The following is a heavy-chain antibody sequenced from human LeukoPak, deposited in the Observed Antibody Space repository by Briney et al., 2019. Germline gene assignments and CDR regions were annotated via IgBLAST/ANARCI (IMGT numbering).Heavy chain of an antibody. Sequence: ASVKVSCKASGYTFTSYDINWVRQAPGQGLEWMGWINPNNGGTHYAQKFQGRVTMTRDTSSSTGYMELSRLRSDDTAVYYCARDNREVRGGDCFDVWGKGTTVTVSS. V-gene: IGHV1-2*02. J-gene: IGHJ6*04. CDR2: INPNNGGT. D-gene: IGHD2-21*02. CDR1: GYTFTSYD. CDR3: ARDNREVRGGDCFDV.